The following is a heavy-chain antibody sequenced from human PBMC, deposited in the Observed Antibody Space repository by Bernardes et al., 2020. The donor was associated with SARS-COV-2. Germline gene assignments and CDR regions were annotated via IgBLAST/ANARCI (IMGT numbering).Heavy chain of an antibody. CDR2: IYHSGST. V-gene: IGHV4-4*02. Sequence: TLSLTCAVSGGSISSSNWWSWVRQPPGKGLEWIGEIYHSGSTNYNPSLKSRVTISVDKSKNQFSLKLSSVTAADTAVYYCARSLWSGYPPPYYYYGMDVWGQGTTVTVSS. D-gene: IGHD3-3*01. J-gene: IGHJ6*02. CDR3: ARSLWSGYPPPYYYYGMDV. CDR1: GGSISSSNW.